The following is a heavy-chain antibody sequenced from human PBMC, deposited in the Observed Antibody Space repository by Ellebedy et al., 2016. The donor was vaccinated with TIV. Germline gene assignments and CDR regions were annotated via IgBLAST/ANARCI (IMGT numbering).Heavy chain of an antibody. J-gene: IGHJ5*01. CDR3: ARRGSYGDYAVHVNSWFDS. V-gene: IGHV3-7*01. CDR1: GFSFRRYW. D-gene: IGHD4-17*01. CDR2: IYQDGSEK. Sequence: PGGSLRLSCAASGFSFRRYWMSWVRQAPGKGLEWVANIYQDGSEKYYVDSVEGRFTISRDNAKNELYLQMKSLRVEDTAVYYCARRGSYGDYAVHVNSWFDSWGQGTPVTVSP.